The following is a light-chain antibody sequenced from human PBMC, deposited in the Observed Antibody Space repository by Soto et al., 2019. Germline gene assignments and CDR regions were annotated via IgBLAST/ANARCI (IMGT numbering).Light chain of an antibody. CDR3: SSYATSSGVV. Sequence: QSALTQPASVSGSPGQSITISCTGTSSDVGGYNYVSWYQHHPGKAPKLMIYDVRIRPSGVSNRFAGSKSGNTASLTISGLQAEDEADYYCSSYATSSGVVFGVGTKLTVL. J-gene: IGLJ2*01. CDR1: SSDVGGYNY. V-gene: IGLV2-14*03. CDR2: DVR.